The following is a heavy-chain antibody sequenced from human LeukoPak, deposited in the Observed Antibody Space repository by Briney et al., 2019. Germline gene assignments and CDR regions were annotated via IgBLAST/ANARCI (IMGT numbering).Heavy chain of an antibody. D-gene: IGHD3-3*01. CDR2: INPNSGGT. J-gene: IGHJ6*02. V-gene: IGHV1-2*02. Sequence: GASVKVSCKVSGYTLTELSMHWVRQAPGQGLEWMGWINPNSGGTNYAQKFQGRVTMTRDTSISTAYMELSRLRSDDTAVYYCARAFFVDYDFWSGSRFAGMDVWGQGTTVTVSS. CDR3: ARAFFVDYDFWSGSRFAGMDV. CDR1: GYTLTELS.